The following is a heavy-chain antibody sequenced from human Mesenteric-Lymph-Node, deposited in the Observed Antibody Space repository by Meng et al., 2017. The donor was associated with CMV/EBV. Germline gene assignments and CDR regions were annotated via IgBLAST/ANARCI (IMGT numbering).Heavy chain of an antibody. D-gene: IGHD6-6*01. J-gene: IGHJ4*02. CDR3: ARLSSSTPIDY. V-gene: IGHV3-20*04. CDR2: INWNSDST. CDR1: GFTFDDYG. Sequence: GGSLRLSCAASGFTFDDYGMTWVRQAPGKGLEWVSGINWNSDSTSYVDSVKGRFTISRDNAKNSLYLQMNSLRAEDTAVYYCARLSSSTPIDYWGQGTLVTVSS.